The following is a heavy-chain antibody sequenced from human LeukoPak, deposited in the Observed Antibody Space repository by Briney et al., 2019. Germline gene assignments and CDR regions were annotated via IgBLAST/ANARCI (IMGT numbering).Heavy chain of an antibody. CDR1: GFTFSNYA. J-gene: IGHJ4*02. V-gene: IGHV3-30-3*01. Sequence: PGGSLRLSCAATGFTFSNYAIHWGRQAPGKGLEWVAFISDDGSRQHYADSVKGRFTISRDNSKNPLNLQMNSLRAEDTAVYYCVKDRTGTYTLDYWGRGTLVTVSS. CDR3: VKDRTGTYTLDY. CDR2: ISDDGSRQ. D-gene: IGHD3-10*01.